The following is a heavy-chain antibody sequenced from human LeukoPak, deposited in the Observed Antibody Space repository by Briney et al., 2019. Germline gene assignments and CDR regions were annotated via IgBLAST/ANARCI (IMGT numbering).Heavy chain of an antibody. CDR3: ARDGYYASGSHTAYFDY. V-gene: IGHV4-4*02. D-gene: IGHD3-10*01. Sequence: SETLSLTCAVSGGSISSSNWWSWVRQPPGKGLAWIGEIYHSGSTNYNPSLKSRVIISVDTSKNQFSLKLSSVTAADTAVYYCARDGYYASGSHTAYFDYWGQGTLVTVSS. CDR2: IYHSGST. CDR1: GGSISSSNW. J-gene: IGHJ4*02.